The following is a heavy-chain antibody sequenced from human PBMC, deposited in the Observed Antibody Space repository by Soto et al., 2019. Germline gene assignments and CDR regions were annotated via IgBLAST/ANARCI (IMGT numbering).Heavy chain of an antibody. D-gene: IGHD3-9*01. CDR3: ARQTQVYDILTGYYSWFDP. CDR2: IYYSGST. CDR1: GGSISSGDYY. Sequence: QVQLQESGPGLVKPSQTLSLTCTVSGGSISSGDYYWSWIRQPPGKGLEWIGYIYYSGSTYYNPSLKTRVTISVDTSKTQFSLKLSSVTAADTAVYYCARQTQVYDILTGYYSWFDPWVQGTLVTVSS. J-gene: IGHJ5*02. V-gene: IGHV4-30-4*01.